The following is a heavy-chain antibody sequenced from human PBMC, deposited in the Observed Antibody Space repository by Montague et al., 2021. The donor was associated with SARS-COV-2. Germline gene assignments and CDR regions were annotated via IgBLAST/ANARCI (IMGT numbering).Heavy chain of an antibody. V-gene: IGHV3-21*01. Sequence: SLRLSCAASGFTFSSYSMNWVRQAPGKGLEWVSSISSSSSYIYYADSVKSRFTISRDNAKNSLYLQMSSLRAEDTAVYYCARDLNDYVWGSYRYFDYWGQGTLVTVSS. CDR2: ISSSSSYI. CDR1: GFTFSSYS. CDR3: ARDLNDYVWGSYRYFDY. D-gene: IGHD3-16*02. J-gene: IGHJ4*02.